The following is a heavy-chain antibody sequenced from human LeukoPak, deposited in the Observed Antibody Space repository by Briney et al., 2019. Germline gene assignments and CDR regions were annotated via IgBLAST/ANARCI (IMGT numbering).Heavy chain of an antibody. CDR1: GFTFSGYG. V-gene: IGHV3-23*01. J-gene: IGHJ4*02. D-gene: IGHD6-6*01. Sequence: PGGSLRLSCAASGFTFSGYGMHWVRQAPGKGLEWVSAISGSGGSTYYADSVKGRFTISRDNSKNTLYLQMNSLRAEDTAVYYCAKPYSSSSLPRGYWGQGTLVTVSS. CDR2: ISGSGGST. CDR3: AKPYSSSSLPRGY.